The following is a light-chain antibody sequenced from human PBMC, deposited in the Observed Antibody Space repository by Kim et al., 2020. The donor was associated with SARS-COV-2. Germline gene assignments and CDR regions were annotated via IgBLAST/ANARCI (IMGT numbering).Light chain of an antibody. CDR2: QDS. CDR1: KLGDKY. CDR3: QAWDSSTVV. V-gene: IGLV3-1*01. Sequence: VSPGHPASITCSGDKLGDKYACWYQQKPGQSPVLVIYQDSKRPSGIPERFSGSNSGNTATLTISGTQAMDEADYYCQAWDSSTVVFGGGTQLTVL. J-gene: IGLJ2*01.